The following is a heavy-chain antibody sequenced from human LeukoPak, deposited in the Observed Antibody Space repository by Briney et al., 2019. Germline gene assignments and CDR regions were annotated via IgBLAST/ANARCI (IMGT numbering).Heavy chain of an antibody. CDR1: GFTLSSYS. J-gene: IGHJ6*02. V-gene: IGHV3-21*01. CDR2: ISSSSSYI. Sequence: GGSLRLSCAASGFTLSSYSMNWVRQAPGKGLEWVSSISSSSSYIYYADSVKGRFTISRDNAKNSLYMQMNSLRAEDTAVYYCGLYSSSQTAMDVWGQGTAVTVSS. D-gene: IGHD2-2*01. CDR3: GLYSSSQTAMDV.